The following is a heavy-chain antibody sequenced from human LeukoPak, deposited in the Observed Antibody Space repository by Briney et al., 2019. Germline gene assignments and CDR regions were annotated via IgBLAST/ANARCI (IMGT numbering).Heavy chain of an antibody. CDR2: LSGSAGST. D-gene: IGHD3-10*01. V-gene: IGHV3-23*01. CDR3: AKDHASGAFGY. CDR1: GFTFSSYA. J-gene: IGHJ4*02. Sequence: GGSLRLSCAASGFTFSSYAMSWVRQSPGKGLEWVSGLSGSAGSTYYAYYTDSVKGRFTISRDNSKNIVYLQMNSLRAEDTAVYYCAKDHASGAFGYWGQGALVTVSS.